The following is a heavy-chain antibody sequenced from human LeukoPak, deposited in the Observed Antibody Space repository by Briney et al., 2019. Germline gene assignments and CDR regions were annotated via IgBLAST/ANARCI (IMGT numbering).Heavy chain of an antibody. V-gene: IGHV4-39*07. CDR3: ARSAFAEGYFDL. CDR2: IYYSGSA. CDR1: GDSVNSGAYY. Sequence: PSETLSLTCTVSGDSVNSGAYYWSWIRQSPGKGLEWIGNIYYSGSAYYNPSLKSRVTMSVDTSKNQFSLKLTSVTAADTAVYYCARSAFAEGYFDLWGRGTLVTASS. J-gene: IGHJ2*01.